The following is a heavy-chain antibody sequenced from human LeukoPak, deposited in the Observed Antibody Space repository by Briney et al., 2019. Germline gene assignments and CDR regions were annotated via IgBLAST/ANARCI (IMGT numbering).Heavy chain of an antibody. D-gene: IGHD3-10*01. CDR2: IKSKPDGGTT. V-gene: IGHV3-15*01. Sequence: GGSLRLSCAASGFTFSNAWMNWVRQAPGMGLEWVGRIKSKPDGGTTDYPTPVKGRFTISRDDSQNTLYLQMSSLKTEDTAVYYCTTSHIYSGGAFDVWGQGTMVTVSS. J-gene: IGHJ3*01. CDR3: TTSHIYSGGAFDV. CDR1: GFTFSNAW.